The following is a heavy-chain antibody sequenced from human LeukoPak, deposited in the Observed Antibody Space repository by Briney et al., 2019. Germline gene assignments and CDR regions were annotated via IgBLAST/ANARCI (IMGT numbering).Heavy chain of an antibody. CDR1: GGTFSSYA. CDR3: AEGWSSSSSFDH. V-gene: IGHV1-69*05. D-gene: IGHD6-6*01. J-gene: IGHJ4*02. Sequence: SVKVSCKASGGTFSSYAISWVRQAPGQELEWMGRIIPIFGTANYAQKFQGRVTITTDESTSTAYMELSSLRSEDTAVYYCAEGWSSSSSFDHWGQGTLVTVSS. CDR2: IIPIFGTA.